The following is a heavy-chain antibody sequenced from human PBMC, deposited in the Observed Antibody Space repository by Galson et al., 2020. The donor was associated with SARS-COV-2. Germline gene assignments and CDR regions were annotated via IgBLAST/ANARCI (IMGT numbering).Heavy chain of an antibody. V-gene: IGHV4-59*01. Sequence: SETLSLTCTVSGGSISSYYWSWIRQPPGKGLEWIGYIYYSGSTNYNPSLKSRVTISVDTSKNQFSLKLSSVTAADTAVYYCARIPYYYDSSGYYPYHFDYWGQGTLVTVSS. J-gene: IGHJ4*02. D-gene: IGHD3-22*01. CDR2: IYYSGST. CDR3: ARIPYYYDSSGYYPYHFDY. CDR1: GGSISSYY.